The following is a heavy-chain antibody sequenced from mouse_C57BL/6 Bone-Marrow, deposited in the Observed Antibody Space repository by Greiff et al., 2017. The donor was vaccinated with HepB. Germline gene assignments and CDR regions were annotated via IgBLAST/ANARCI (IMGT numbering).Heavy chain of an antibody. V-gene: IGHV3-6*01. J-gene: IGHJ2*01. CDR2: ISYDGSN. Sequence: VQLQQSGPGLVKPSQSLSLTCSVTGYSITSGYYWNWIRQFPGNKLEWMGYISYDGSNNYNPSLKNRISITRDTSKNQFFLKLNSVTTEDTATYYCARLEITTVVAPYYFDYWGQGTTLTVSS. CDR3: ARLEITTVVAPYYFDY. D-gene: IGHD1-1*01. CDR1: GYSITSGYY.